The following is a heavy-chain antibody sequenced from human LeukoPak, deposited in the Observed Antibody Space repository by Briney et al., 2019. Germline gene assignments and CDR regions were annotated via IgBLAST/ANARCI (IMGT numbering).Heavy chain of an antibody. V-gene: IGHV1-18*01. CDR1: GYTFTSYG. D-gene: IGHD4-17*01. CDR2: ISAYNGNT. Sequence: ASVKVSCKASGYTFTSYGISWVRQAPGQGLEWMGWISAYNGNTNYAQKLQGRVTMTTDTSTSKAYMELRSLRSDDTAVYYCARDHTYGDYCDYWGQGTLVTVSS. J-gene: IGHJ4*02. CDR3: ARDHTYGDYCDY.